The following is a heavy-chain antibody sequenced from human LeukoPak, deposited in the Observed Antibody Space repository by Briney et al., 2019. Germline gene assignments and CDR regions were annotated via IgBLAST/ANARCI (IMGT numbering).Heavy chain of an antibody. Sequence: SETLSLTCTVSGDSISSASSYWAWLRQPPGKGLEWIGSIYYSGNTYYNPSLKSRVTISIDTSKNQFSLKLSSVTAADTAVYFCASRSKAGTLDYWGQGTLVPVSS. V-gene: IGHV4-39*07. CDR2: IYYSGNT. J-gene: IGHJ4*02. D-gene: IGHD6-13*01. CDR1: GDSISSASSY. CDR3: ASRSKAGTLDY.